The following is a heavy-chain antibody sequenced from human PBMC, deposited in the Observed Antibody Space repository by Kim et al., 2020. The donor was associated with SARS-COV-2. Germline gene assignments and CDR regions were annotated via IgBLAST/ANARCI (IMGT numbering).Heavy chain of an antibody. D-gene: IGHD3-16*01. CDR3: ARQPDDYVLDY. V-gene: IGHV4-39*01. J-gene: IGHJ4*02. CDR1: GGSISSSSYY. Sequence: SETLSLTCTVSGGSISSSSYYWGWIRQPPGKGLEWIGSIYYSGSTYYNPSLKSRVTISVDTSKNQFSLKLSSVTAADTAVYYCARQPDDYVLDYWGQGTL. CDR2: IYYSGST.